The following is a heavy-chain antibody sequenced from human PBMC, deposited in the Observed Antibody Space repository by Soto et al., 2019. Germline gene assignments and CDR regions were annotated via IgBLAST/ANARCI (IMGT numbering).Heavy chain of an antibody. J-gene: IGHJ6*02. Sequence: ASETLSLTCAVSGGSISSSNWWSWVRQPPGKGLEWIGEIYHSGSTNYNPSLKSRVTISVDKSKNQFSLKLSSVTAADTAVYYCARESVAAAGTDYYYGMDVWGQGTTVTVSS. CDR2: IYHSGST. CDR1: GGSISSSNW. CDR3: ARESVAAAGTDYYYGMDV. V-gene: IGHV4-4*02. D-gene: IGHD6-13*01.